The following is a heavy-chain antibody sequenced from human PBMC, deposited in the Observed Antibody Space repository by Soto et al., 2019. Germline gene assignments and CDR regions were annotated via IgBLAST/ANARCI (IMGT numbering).Heavy chain of an antibody. CDR3: AKIHSSTPKLEPAKIWWNYYYGMDV. D-gene: IGHD3-16*01. CDR2: ISGSGGST. V-gene: IGHV3-23*01. J-gene: IGHJ6*02. CDR1: GFTFSSYA. Sequence: GGSLRLSCAASGFTFSSYAMSWVRQAPGKGLEWVSAISGSGGSTYYADSVKGRFTISRDNSKNTLYLQMNSLRAEDTAVYYCAKIHSSTPKLEPAKIWWNYYYGMDVWGQGTTVTVSS.